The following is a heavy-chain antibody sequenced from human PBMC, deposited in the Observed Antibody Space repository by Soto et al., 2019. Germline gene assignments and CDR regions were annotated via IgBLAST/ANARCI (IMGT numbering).Heavy chain of an antibody. D-gene: IGHD6-6*01. J-gene: IGHJ4*02. CDR2: IYYSGST. Sequence: QVQLQESGPGLVKASETLSLTCTVSGGSINDFYWSWIRQPPGKGLEWIGYIYYSGSTDYNPSLKGRGTISVDTAKNQFSLKLRSVTAADTAVYYCARVGGVAARTFDYWGQGTLVTVSS. V-gene: IGHV4-59*01. CDR3: ARVGGVAARTFDY. CDR1: GGSINDFY.